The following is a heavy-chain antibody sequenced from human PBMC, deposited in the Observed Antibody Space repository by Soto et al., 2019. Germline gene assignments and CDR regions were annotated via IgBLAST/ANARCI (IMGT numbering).Heavy chain of an antibody. V-gene: IGHV3-64*02. Sequence: PGGSLRLSCAASGFTFNTYVMHWVRQAPGKGLEYVSAISSNGGNTYYADSVKGRFTISRDNSKNTLYLQMGSLRTEDMAVYYCASEESGRDVYNYFGWSFDNWGPGTLSTV. CDR3: ASEESGRDVYNYFGWSFDN. CDR1: GFTFNTYV. J-gene: IGHJ4*02. CDR2: ISSNGGNT. D-gene: IGHD3-10*01.